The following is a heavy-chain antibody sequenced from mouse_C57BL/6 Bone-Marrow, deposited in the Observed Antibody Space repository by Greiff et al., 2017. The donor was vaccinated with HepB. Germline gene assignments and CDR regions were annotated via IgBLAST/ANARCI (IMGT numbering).Heavy chain of an antibody. Sequence: EVQLQQSGAELVRPGASVKLSCTASGFNIKDDYMHWVKQRPEQGLEWIGWIDPENGDTEYASKFQGKATITEDTSSNTAYLQLSSLTSEDTAVYYCTTCLLAYWGQGTLVTVSA. CDR3: TTCLLAY. V-gene: IGHV14-4*01. CDR2: IDPENGDT. CDR1: GFNIKDDY. J-gene: IGHJ3*01. D-gene: IGHD2-10*01.